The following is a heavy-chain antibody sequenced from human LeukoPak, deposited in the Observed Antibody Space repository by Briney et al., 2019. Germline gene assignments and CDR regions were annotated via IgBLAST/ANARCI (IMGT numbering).Heavy chain of an antibody. D-gene: IGHD5-18*01. Sequence: GSLRLSCAVSGFSFSNYAMSWVRQFPGKGLEWLASVYSSGSTHSNPSLTSRVSISIDMSKNQFSLKLYSVTASDAAIYYCARHLSGTAMAHYFDFWGQGTLVTVSS. V-gene: IGHV4-39*01. CDR1: GFSFSNYA. CDR3: ARHLSGTAMAHYFDF. CDR2: VYSSGST. J-gene: IGHJ4*02.